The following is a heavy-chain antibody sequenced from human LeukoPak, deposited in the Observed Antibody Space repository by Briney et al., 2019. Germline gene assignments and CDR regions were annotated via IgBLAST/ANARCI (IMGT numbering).Heavy chain of an antibody. CDR3: AREPSGSGGYDY. CDR2: ISPNSGGT. D-gene: IGHD3-10*01. CDR1: GFTFSGYY. V-gene: IGHV1-2*02. J-gene: IGHJ4*02. Sequence: ASVKVSCKASGFTFSGYYMHWVRQAPGQGLEWMAWISPNSGGTNYVQKFQGRVTVTRDTSISTDYMEISGLTSDDTALYYCAREPSGSGGYDYWGQGTLVTISS.